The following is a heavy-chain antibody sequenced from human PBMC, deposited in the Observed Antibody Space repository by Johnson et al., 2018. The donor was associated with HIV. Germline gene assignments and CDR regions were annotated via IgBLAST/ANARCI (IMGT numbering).Heavy chain of an antibody. V-gene: IGHV3-74*01. CDR1: GFTFSTNW. J-gene: IGHJ3*02. CDR2: INSDGSST. D-gene: IGHD3-10*01. CDR3: ARVQLLADDVFNI. Sequence: VQLVESGGDLVQPGGSLRLSCVGSGFTFSTNWMHWVRQAPGKGLVWVSRINSDGSSTSYAHSVKGRFTISRDNAKNTLYLQMDSLGAEDTAVYYCARVQLLADDVFNIWGQGTMVTVSS.